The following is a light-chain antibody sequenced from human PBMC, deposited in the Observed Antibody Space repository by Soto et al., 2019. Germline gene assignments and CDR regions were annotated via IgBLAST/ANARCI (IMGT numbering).Light chain of an antibody. CDR1: QTVSKF. J-gene: IGKJ1*01. CDR3: QQTYSLPRT. Sequence: DVQMTQSPSSLSASVGDRVTIACRASQTVSKFVNWYQQKPGKVPDLLIYSASTLYSGVPSRFSGSGSGTEFTLTISNLQPEDFATYSCQQTYSLPRTFAQGTKVE. V-gene: IGKV1-39*01. CDR2: SAS.